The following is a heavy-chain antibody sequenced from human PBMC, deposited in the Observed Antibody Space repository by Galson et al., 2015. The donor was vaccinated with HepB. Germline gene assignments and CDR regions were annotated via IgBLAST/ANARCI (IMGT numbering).Heavy chain of an antibody. J-gene: IGHJ4*02. D-gene: IGHD1-26*01. CDR3: AKIGGWELHLAVGLDY. CDR2: ISYDGSNK. Sequence: SLRLSCAASGFTFSSYGMHWVRQAPGKGLEWVAVISYDGSNKYYADSVKGRFTISRDNSKNTLYLQMNSLRAEDTAVYYCAKIGGWELHLAVGLDYWGQGTLVTVSS. CDR1: GFTFSSYG. V-gene: IGHV3-30*18.